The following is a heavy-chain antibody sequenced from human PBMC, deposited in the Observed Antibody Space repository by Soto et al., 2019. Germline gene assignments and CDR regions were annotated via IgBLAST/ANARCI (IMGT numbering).Heavy chain of an antibody. V-gene: IGHV3-21*04. CDR1: GFTFSSYS. Sequence: PGGSLRLSCAASGFTFSSYSMNWVRQAPGKALEWVSSISSSSSYIYYADSVKGRFTISRDNAKNSLYLQMNSLRAEDTAVYYCAQLYHYYDSSGYYSDVFDIWGQGPLVT. CDR3: AQLYHYYDSSGYYSDVFDI. D-gene: IGHD3-22*01. J-gene: IGHJ3*02. CDR2: ISSSSSYI.